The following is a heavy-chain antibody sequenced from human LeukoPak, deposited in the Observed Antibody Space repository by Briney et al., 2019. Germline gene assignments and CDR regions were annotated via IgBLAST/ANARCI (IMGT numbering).Heavy chain of an antibody. CDR2: ISYDGSNK. CDR1: GFTFSSYG. CDR3: AKSDILTGYHNPFDY. D-gene: IGHD3-9*01. J-gene: IGHJ4*02. V-gene: IGHV3-30*18. Sequence: PGRSLRLSCAASGFTFSSYGMHWVRQAPGKGLEGVAVISYDGSNKYYADSVKGRFTISRDNSKNTLYLQMNSLRAEDTAVYYCAKSDILTGYHNPFDYWGQGTLVTVSS.